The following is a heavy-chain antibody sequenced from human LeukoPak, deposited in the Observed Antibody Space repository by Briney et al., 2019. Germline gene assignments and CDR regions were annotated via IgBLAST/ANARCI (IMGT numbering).Heavy chain of an antibody. Sequence: PSETLSLTCTVSGGSISSGDYYWSWIRQPPGKGLEWIGYIYYSGSTYYNPSLKSRVTISVDTSKNQFSLKLSSVTAADTAVYYCARENIVLMVYAIGRYFDYWGQGTLVTVSS. D-gene: IGHD2-8*01. CDR2: IYYSGST. J-gene: IGHJ4*02. CDR1: GGSISSGDYY. V-gene: IGHV4-30-4*01. CDR3: ARENIVLMVYAIGRYFDY.